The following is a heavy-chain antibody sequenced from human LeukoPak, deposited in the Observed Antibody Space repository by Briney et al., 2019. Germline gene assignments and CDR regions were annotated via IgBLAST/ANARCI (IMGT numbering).Heavy chain of an antibody. CDR3: ARNNGMDV. V-gene: IGHV3-7*03. CDR1: GLIFSGSW. Sequence: TGGSLRLSCAASGLIFSGSWMNWVRQVPGRGPEWVANVNRDGSETYYLDSVKGRFTISKDNAKNSLYLQMNSLRAEDTALYHCARNNGMDVWGQGTTVIVSS. J-gene: IGHJ6*02. CDR2: VNRDGSET.